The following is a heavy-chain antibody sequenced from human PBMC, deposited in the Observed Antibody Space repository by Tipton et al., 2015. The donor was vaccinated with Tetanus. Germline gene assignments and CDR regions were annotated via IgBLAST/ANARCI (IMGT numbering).Heavy chain of an antibody. CDR2: IYHGGTT. CDR1: GGSIRSSNW. V-gene: IGHV4-4*02. Sequence: TLSLTCAVSGGSIRSSNWWSWVRQTPGKGLEWIGEIYHGGTTNYNPSLKGRVTMSLDTSKNQFSLKLTSVTAADTAMYYCARGSDIVVVPGVTRADWFDPWGQGTLVTVSS. J-gene: IGHJ5*02. D-gene: IGHD2-2*01. CDR3: ARGSDIVVVPGVTRADWFDP.